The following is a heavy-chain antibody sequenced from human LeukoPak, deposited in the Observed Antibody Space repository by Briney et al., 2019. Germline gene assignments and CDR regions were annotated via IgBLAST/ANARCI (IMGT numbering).Heavy chain of an antibody. CDR2: VYYSGTT. V-gene: IGHV4-59*11. CDR3: ARDYYDSRGEAFDI. D-gene: IGHD3-22*01. J-gene: IGHJ3*02. CDR1: GGSIGSHY. Sequence: SETLSLTCTVSGGSIGSHYWSWIRQPPAKGLEWIGYVYYSGTTNYNPSLKSRVTISVDTSKNQFSLKLSSVTAADTAVYYCARDYYDSRGEAFDIWGLGTMVTVSS.